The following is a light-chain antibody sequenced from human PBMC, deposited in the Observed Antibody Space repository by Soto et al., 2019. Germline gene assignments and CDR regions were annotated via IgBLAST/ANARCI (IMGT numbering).Light chain of an antibody. CDR1: KLGTKY. Sequence: ELTQPPSVSVSPGQTASITCSGDKLGTKYACWYQQKPGQSPVLVIYQDTKRPSGIPERFAGSNSGNTATLTISGTQAMDEADYYCQAWDRSTVVFGGGTKLTVL. V-gene: IGLV3-1*01. CDR3: QAWDRSTVV. CDR2: QDT. J-gene: IGLJ2*01.